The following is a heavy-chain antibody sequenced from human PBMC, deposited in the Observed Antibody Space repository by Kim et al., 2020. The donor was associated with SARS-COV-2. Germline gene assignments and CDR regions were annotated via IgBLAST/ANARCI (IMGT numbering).Heavy chain of an antibody. CDR3: AKLPRAAAGTCFDY. V-gene: IGHV3-9*01. J-gene: IGHJ4*02. Sequence: GGSLRLSCAASGFTFDDYAMHWVRQAPGKGLEWVSGISWNSGSIGYADSVKGRFTISRDNAKNSLYLQMNSLRAEDTALYYCAKLPRAAAGTCFDYWGQG. CDR1: GFTFDDYA. D-gene: IGHD6-13*01. CDR2: ISWNSGSI.